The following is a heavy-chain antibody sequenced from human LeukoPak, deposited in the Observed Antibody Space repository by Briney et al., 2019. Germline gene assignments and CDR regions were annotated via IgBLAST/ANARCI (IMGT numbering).Heavy chain of an antibody. CDR3: ARDQQGVDGVKFYYFDY. J-gene: IGHJ4*02. D-gene: IGHD6-19*01. CDR1: GFTFSTYW. CDR2: IWSDGSNE. Sequence: GGSLRLACAASGFTFSTYWMHWVRQAPGKGLEWVAVIWSDGSNEYYADSVEGRFTISRDTSKDTLYLQMNSLRAEDTAVYYCARDQQGVDGVKFYYFDYWGQGTLVTVSS. V-gene: IGHV3-33*08.